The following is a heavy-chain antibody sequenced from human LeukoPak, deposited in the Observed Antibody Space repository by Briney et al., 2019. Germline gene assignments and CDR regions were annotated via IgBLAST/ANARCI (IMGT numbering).Heavy chain of an antibody. CDR3: ARRYSDSSPFDY. CDR2: INPSGGST. J-gene: IGHJ4*02. Sequence: ASVKVSCKASGYTFTSYYMHWVRQAPGQGFEWMGIINPSGGSTSYAQRFQGKVTMTRDTSTSTVYMELSSLRSEDTAVYYCARRYSDSSPFDYWGQGTLVTVSS. CDR1: GYTFTSYY. D-gene: IGHD6-6*01. V-gene: IGHV1-46*01.